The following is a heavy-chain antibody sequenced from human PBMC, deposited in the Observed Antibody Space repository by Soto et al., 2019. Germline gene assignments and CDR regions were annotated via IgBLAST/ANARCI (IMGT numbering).Heavy chain of an antibody. J-gene: IGHJ6*02. CDR2: INHSGST. D-gene: IGHD6-6*01. CDR1: GGSFSGYY. Sequence: SESLSLTCAVYGGSFSGYYWSWIRQPPGKGLEWIGEINHSGSTNYNPSLKSRVTISVDTSKNQFSLKLSSVTAADTAVYYCARGLYSSSSWYYYYYGMDVWGQGTTFTVSS. V-gene: IGHV4-34*01. CDR3: ARGLYSSSSWYYYYYGMDV.